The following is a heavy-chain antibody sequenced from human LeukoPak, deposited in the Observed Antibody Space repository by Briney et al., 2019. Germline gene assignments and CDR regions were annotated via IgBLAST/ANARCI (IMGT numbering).Heavy chain of an antibody. J-gene: IGHJ4*02. Sequence: ASVKVSCKASGYTFTSYYMHWVRQAPGQGLEWMGIINPSGGSTSYAQKFQGRVTMTRDMSTSTVYMELSSLRSEDTAVYYCARGYCSSTSCYRQYYFDYWGQGTLVTVSS. V-gene: IGHV1-46*01. CDR2: INPSGGST. CDR1: GYTFTSYY. D-gene: IGHD2-2*02. CDR3: ARGYCSSTSCYRQYYFDY.